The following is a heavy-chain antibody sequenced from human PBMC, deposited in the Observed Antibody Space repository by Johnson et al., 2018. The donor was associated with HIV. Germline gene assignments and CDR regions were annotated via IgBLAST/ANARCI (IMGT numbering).Heavy chain of an antibody. J-gene: IGHJ3*02. D-gene: IGHD5-18*01. CDR1: GFTFSSYE. Sequence: VQLVESGGGLVKPGGSLRLSCAASGFTFSSYEMNWVRQAPGKGLEWVSYISSSGSTIDYADSVKGRFTISRDNAKNSLYLQMNSLRAEDTAVYYCARGLNPGYSYDTGSFDIWGQGTMVTVSS. CDR2: ISSSGSTI. V-gene: IGHV3-48*03. CDR3: ARGLNPGYSYDTGSFDI.